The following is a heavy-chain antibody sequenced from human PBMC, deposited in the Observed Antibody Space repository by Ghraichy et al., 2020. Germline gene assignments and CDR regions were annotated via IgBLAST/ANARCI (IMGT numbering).Heavy chain of an antibody. CDR1: GFTFSSSA. J-gene: IGHJ6*03. CDR3: AKHDWNYDYMDV. CDR2: ISGSGTGT. V-gene: IGHV3-23*01. Sequence: LTCAASGFTFSSSAMSWVRQAPGKGLEWVSAISGSGTGTYNADSLKGRFTISRDNPKNTLYLQLNSLRVEDTAVYYCAKHDWNYDYMDVWGKGTTVTVSS. D-gene: IGHD3-9*01.